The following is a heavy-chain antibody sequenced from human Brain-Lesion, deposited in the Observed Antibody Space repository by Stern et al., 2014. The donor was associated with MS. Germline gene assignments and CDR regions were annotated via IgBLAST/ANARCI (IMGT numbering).Heavy chain of an antibody. CDR1: GGSVGSGSYD. J-gene: IGHJ4*02. Sequence: VQLVESGPGLVKPSQTLSLTCTVSGGSVGSGSYDWSWIRQPAGKGLEWIGRIYTTGSTYYNPPLKSRVSISIDTSKTQFSLKLTSVTAADTAVYYCARDKEDTNMAFRYFDNWGQGTLVTVSS. CDR3: ARDKEDTNMAFRYFDN. D-gene: IGHD5-18*01. V-gene: IGHV4-61*02. CDR2: IYTTGST.